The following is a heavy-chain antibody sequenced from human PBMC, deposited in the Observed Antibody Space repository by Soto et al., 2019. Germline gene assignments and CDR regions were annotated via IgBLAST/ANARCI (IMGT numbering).Heavy chain of an antibody. CDR3: ARVTYSSSWIDAFDI. CDR1: GYTFTGYY. Sequence: QVQLVQSGAEVKKPGASVKVSCKASGYTFTGYYMHWVRQAPGQGLEWMGWINPNSGGTNYAQKFQGWVTMTRDTSISTAYMELSRLRSDDTAVYYCARVTYSSSWIDAFDIWGQGTMVTVSS. V-gene: IGHV1-2*04. CDR2: INPNSGGT. D-gene: IGHD6-13*01. J-gene: IGHJ3*02.